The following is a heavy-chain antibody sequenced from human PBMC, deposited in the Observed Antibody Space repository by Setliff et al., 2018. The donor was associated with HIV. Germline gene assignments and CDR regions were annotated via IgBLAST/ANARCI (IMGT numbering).Heavy chain of an antibody. Sequence: GASVKVSCKASGGTFSGYAISWVRQAPGQGLEWMGRIIPMFGTSNHAQKFQGRLTITADKSTNTAYMELRSLRSEDTAVYYCARDSLPPPQQYYDFWSGLDYWGQGTLVTAPQ. D-gene: IGHD3-3*01. CDR2: IIPMFGTS. CDR1: GGTFSGYA. V-gene: IGHV1-69*06. CDR3: ARDSLPPPQQYYDFWSGLDY. J-gene: IGHJ4*02.